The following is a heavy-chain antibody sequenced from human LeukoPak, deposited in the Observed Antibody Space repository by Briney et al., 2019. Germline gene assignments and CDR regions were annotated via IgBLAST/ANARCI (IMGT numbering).Heavy chain of an antibody. J-gene: IGHJ4*01. CDR1: GFTFSNSA. V-gene: IGHV3-23*01. CDR2: LSGSGITT. CDR3: AKGIYSSGWSYFDY. Sequence: GGSLRLSCAASGFTFSNSAMSWVRQAPGKGLEWVSTLSGSGITTYYADSVKGRFTISRGNSKNTLYLQMNSLRAEDTAVYYCAKGIYSSGWSYFDYLGHGTLVTVSS. D-gene: IGHD6-19*01.